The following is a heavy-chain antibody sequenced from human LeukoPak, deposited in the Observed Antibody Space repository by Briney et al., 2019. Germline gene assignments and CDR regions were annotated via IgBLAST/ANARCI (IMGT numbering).Heavy chain of an antibody. V-gene: IGHV1-18*01. Sequence: ASVKVSCKASGYTFTSYGISWVRQAPGQGLEWMGWISAYNGNTNYAQKFQGRVTMTRDTSISTAYMELSRLRSDDTAVYYCARDGTYYYDSSGYYPIDYWGQGTLVTVSS. CDR3: ARDGTYYYDSSGYYPIDY. D-gene: IGHD3-22*01. CDR1: GYTFTSYG. J-gene: IGHJ4*02. CDR2: ISAYNGNT.